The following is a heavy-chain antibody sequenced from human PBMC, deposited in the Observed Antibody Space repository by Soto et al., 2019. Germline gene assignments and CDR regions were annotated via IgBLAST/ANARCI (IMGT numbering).Heavy chain of an antibody. J-gene: IGHJ4*02. CDR3: ASLTIAVAGFDY. CDR2: IIPILGIA. Sequence: SVKVSCKASGGTFSSYTISWVRQAPGQGLEWMGRIIPILGIANYAQKFQGRVTITADKSTSTAYMELSSLRSEDTAVYYCASLTIAVAGFDYWGQGTLVTVSS. D-gene: IGHD6-19*01. CDR1: GGTFSSYT. V-gene: IGHV1-69*02.